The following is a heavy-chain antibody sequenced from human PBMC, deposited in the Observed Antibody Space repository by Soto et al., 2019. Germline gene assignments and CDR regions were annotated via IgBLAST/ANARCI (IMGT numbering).Heavy chain of an antibody. CDR2: IYYSGST. CDR3: ARSRQTYYDFWSGSLPDWFDP. D-gene: IGHD3-3*01. CDR1: GGSISSYY. Sequence: PSETLSLTCTVSGGSISSYYWSWIRQPPGKGLEWIGYIYYSGSTNYNPSLKSRVTISVDTSKNQFSLKLSSATAADTAVYYCARSRQTYYDFWSGSLPDWFDPWGQGTLVTVSS. J-gene: IGHJ5*02. V-gene: IGHV4-59*01.